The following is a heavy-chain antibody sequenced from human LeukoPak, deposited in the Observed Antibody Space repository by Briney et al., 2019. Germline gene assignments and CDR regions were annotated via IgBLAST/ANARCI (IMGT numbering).Heavy chain of an antibody. Sequence: SETLSLTCAVYGGSFSGYYWSWIRQPPGKGLEWIGEINHSGSTNYNPSLKSRVTISVDTSKNQFSLKLCSVTAADTAVYYCAREAYSSSWYGGGAFDIWGQGTMVTVSS. CDR3: AREAYSSSWYGGGAFDI. CDR1: GGSFSGYY. CDR2: INHSGST. J-gene: IGHJ3*02. D-gene: IGHD6-13*01. V-gene: IGHV4-34*01.